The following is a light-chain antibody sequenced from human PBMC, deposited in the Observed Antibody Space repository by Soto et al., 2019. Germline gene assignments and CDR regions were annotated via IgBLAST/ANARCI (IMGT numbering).Light chain of an antibody. CDR2: GTS. CDR1: QSVSSKY. Sequence: EIVSTQSPGTLSLSPGERATLSCRASQSVSSKYLARYQQKPGQAPRLLIYGTSSRATGIPARFSGSGSGTEFTLTISSLQSEDFAVYYCQQYNNWPLTLGGGTKVDIK. CDR3: QQYNNWPLT. J-gene: IGKJ4*01. V-gene: IGKV3D-15*01.